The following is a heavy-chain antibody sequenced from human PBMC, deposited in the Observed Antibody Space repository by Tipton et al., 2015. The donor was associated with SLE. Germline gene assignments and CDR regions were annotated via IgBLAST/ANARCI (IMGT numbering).Heavy chain of an antibody. CDR2: IKPISGTT. J-gene: IGHJ5*02. CDR1: GGTFDNYA. V-gene: IGHV1-69*05. D-gene: IGHD1-26*01. CDR3: ARDQVSMRWEWFDP. Sequence: QSGAEVKKPGSSVKVSCKASGGTFDNYAISWVRQAPGQGLEWMGRIKPISGTTNYAQKFEGRITFTTDESTTTTFMELSSLRSEDTALYFCARDQVSMRWEWFDPWGQGTLVTVSS.